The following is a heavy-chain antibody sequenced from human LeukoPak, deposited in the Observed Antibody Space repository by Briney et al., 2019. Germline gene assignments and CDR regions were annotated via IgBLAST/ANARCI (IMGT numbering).Heavy chain of an antibody. Sequence: GASVKVSCKASGGTFSSYAISWVRQAPGQGLEWMGWINPNTGNPIYAQDFKGRFVFSLDTSVNTAYLQISSLKTEDSAVYYCAGRGGPGSFDAFDIWGQGTMVTVSP. J-gene: IGHJ3*02. V-gene: IGHV7-4-1*02. CDR2: INPNTGNP. D-gene: IGHD3-10*01. CDR3: AGRGGPGSFDAFDI. CDR1: GGTFSSYA.